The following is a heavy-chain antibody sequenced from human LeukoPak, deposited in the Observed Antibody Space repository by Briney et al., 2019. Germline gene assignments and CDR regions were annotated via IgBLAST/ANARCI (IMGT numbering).Heavy chain of an antibody. CDR1: GFTFSSYG. D-gene: IGHD2-2*01. Sequence: GGSLRLSCAASGFTFSSYGMSWVRQAPGKGLEWVSAISGSGGSTYYADSVKGRFTISRDNSKNTLYLQMNSLRAEDTAVYYCAKAQVGRAYYYMDVWGKGTTVTISS. J-gene: IGHJ6*03. V-gene: IGHV3-23*01. CDR3: AKAQVGRAYYYMDV. CDR2: ISGSGGST.